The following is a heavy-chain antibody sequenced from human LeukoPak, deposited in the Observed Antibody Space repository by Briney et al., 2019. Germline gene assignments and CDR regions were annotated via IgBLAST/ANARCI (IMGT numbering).Heavy chain of an antibody. CDR1: GFTFSSYW. CDR2: INSDGSST. J-gene: IGHJ4*02. V-gene: IGHV3-74*01. Sequence: GGSLRLSCAASGFTFSSYWMHWVRQAPGKGLVWVSRINSDGSSTSYADSVKGRFTISRDNSKNTLYLRMNSLRAEDTAVYYCARVRLPVLLWFGEFDYWGQGTLVTVSS. CDR3: ARVRLPVLLWFGEFDY. D-gene: IGHD3-10*01.